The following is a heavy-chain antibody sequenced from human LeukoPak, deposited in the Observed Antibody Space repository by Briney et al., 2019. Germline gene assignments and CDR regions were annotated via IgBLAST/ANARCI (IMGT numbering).Heavy chain of an antibody. Sequence: ASVKVSCKASGYTFTGYYMHWVRQAPGQGLEWMGRINPNSGGTNYAQKFQGRVTMTRDTSISTAYMELSRLRSDDTAVYYCARVPLGYCSSTSCYPLYWGQGTLVTVSS. CDR1: GYTFTGYY. D-gene: IGHD2-2*01. J-gene: IGHJ4*02. V-gene: IGHV1-2*06. CDR3: ARVPLGYCSSTSCYPLY. CDR2: INPNSGGT.